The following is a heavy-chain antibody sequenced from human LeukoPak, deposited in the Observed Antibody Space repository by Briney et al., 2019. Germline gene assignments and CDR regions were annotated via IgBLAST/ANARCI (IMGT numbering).Heavy chain of an antibody. CDR3: ARGPLDYGDSYYDY. Sequence: GGSLRLSCVASGFTFSTYWMHWVRQAPGKGLLWVSRLSGDGSSTKYADSLKGRFTISRDNAKNTLYLQMNSLRAEDTAVYYCARGPLDYGDSYYDYWGQGTLVTVSS. D-gene: IGHD4-17*01. J-gene: IGHJ4*02. V-gene: IGHV3-74*03. CDR2: LSGDGSST. CDR1: GFTFSTYW.